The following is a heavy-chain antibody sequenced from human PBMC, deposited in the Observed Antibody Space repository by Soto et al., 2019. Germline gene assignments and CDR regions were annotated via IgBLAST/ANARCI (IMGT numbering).Heavy chain of an antibody. D-gene: IGHD2-2*01. CDR3: ARAGYCTSTSCYGDFDY. CDR1: GFTLSKYS. Sequence: GGSLRLSCAASGFTLSKYSMNWVRQAPGKGLGWVSYISSTSITIYYADSVKGRFTISRDNAKNSLYLQMNSLRAEDTAVYYCARAGYCTSTSCYGDFDYWGQGTLVTVPQ. CDR2: ISSTSITI. V-gene: IGHV3-48*01. J-gene: IGHJ4*02.